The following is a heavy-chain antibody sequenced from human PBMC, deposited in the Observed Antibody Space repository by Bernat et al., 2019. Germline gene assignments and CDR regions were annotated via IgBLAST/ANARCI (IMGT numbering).Heavy chain of an antibody. D-gene: IGHD5-24*01. Sequence: QVQLQESGPGLVKPSETLSLTCTVSGGSISSYYWSWIRQPPGKGLEWIGYIYYSGSTNYNPSLKSRVTISVDTPKNQFSLKLSSVTAADTAVYYGARDNSKFYNYFGIGFDAFDIGGQGTMVTVSS. V-gene: IGHV4-59*01. CDR1: GGSISSYY. CDR3: ARDNSKFYNYFGIGFDAFDI. CDR2: IYYSGST. J-gene: IGHJ3*02.